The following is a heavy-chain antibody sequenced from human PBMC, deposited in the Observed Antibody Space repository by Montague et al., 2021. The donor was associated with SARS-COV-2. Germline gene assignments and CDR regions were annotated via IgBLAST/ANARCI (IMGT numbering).Heavy chain of an antibody. Sequence: SLRLSCAASGFTFSNYWMSWVCQAPGKGPEWVANIHQDGNWIYYMDSVRGRFTISRDNARKSLYLQMSSLRDDDTAIYYCARDPGIPSAGTVGHFDSWGQGILVIVSS. J-gene: IGHJ5*01. CDR2: IHQDGNWI. V-gene: IGHV3-7*01. CDR3: ARDPGIPSAGTVGHFDS. CDR1: GFTFSNYW. D-gene: IGHD6-13*01.